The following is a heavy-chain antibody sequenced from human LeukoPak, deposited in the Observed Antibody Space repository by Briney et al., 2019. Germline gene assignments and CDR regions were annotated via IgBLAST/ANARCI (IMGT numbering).Heavy chain of an antibody. D-gene: IGHD4/OR15-4a*01. CDR2: ISSSSSYI. J-gene: IGHJ4*02. CDR1: GFTFSSYS. V-gene: IGHV3-21*01. Sequence: GGSLRLSCAASGFTFSSYSMNWVRQAPGKGLELVSSISSSSSYIYYADSVKGRFTIARDNAKNSLYLQMNSLRAEDTAVYYCARDAKRNFDYWGQGTLVTVSS. CDR3: ARDAKRNFDY.